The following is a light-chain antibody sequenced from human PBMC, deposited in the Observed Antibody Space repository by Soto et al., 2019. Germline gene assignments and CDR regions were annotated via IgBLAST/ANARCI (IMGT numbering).Light chain of an antibody. CDR2: GAS. CDR1: QSVGDN. Sequence: ITQAPATLSVSPGESATPSCRASQSVGDNLGWYQQKPGQAPRLLIYGASTRATGVPARFSGSGSGTDFTLTISSLEPEDFAVYYCQQRSNWPPITFGQGTLLEIK. V-gene: IGKV3-11*01. CDR3: QQRSNWPPIT. J-gene: IGKJ5*01.